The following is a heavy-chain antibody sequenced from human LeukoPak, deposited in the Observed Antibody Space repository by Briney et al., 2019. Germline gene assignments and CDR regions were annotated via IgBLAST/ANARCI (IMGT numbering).Heavy chain of an antibody. CDR2: IRYDGSNK. Sequence: GGSLRLSCAASGFTFSSYGMHWVRQAPGKGLEWVAFIRYDGSNKYYADSVKGRFTISRDNSKNTLYLQMNSLRAEDTAVYYCAKDLRYPTIIVGDAFDIWGQGTMVTVSS. CDR3: AKDLRYPTIIVGDAFDI. D-gene: IGHD3-22*01. CDR1: GFTFSSYG. V-gene: IGHV3-30*02. J-gene: IGHJ3*02.